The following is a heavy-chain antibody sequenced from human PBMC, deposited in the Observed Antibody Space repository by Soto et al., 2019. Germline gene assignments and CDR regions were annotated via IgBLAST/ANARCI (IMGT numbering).Heavy chain of an antibody. CDR1: GGSISSYY. V-gene: IGHV4-59*01. Sequence: SETLSLTCTASGGSISSYYWSWIRQPPGKGLEWIGYIYYSGSTNYNPSLKSRVTISVDTSKNQFSLKLSSVTAADTAVYYCARPHGGSSGWDNWFDPWGQGILVTVS. CDR3: ARPHGGSSGWDNWFDP. D-gene: IGHD6-25*01. J-gene: IGHJ5*02. CDR2: IYYSGST.